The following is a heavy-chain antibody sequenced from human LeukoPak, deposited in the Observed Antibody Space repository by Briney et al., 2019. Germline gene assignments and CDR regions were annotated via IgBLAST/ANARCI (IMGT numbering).Heavy chain of an antibody. CDR2: MNPNSGDT. CDR1: GYTFTGYD. CDR3: ARGSLSGSSRDY. J-gene: IGHJ4*02. Sequence: ASVKVSCKASGYTFTGYDINWVRQATGQGLEWMRWMNPNSGDTCYAQTVQGRVTITRDNSIDTVYMELRSLRSEDTAVYYCARGSLSGSSRDYWGQGTLVTVSS. D-gene: IGHD1-26*01. V-gene: IGHV1-8*01.